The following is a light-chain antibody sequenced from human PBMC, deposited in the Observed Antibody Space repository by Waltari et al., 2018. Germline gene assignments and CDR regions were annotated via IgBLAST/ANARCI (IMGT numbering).Light chain of an antibody. CDR1: RTDVGSYSR. CDR2: EVN. V-gene: IGLV2-18*02. CDR3: SSYTSSTTLV. J-gene: IGLJ3*02. Sequence: PPSVSGSPGQSVTISCTGTRTDVGSYSRVSWYQQPPGSAPKVIIYEVNKRPSGVPDRFSGSKSGNTASLTISGLQPEDEADYYCSSYTSSTTLVFGGGTSLTVL.